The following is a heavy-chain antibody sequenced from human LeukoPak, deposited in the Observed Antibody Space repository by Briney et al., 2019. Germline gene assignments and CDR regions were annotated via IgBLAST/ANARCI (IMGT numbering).Heavy chain of an antibody. Sequence: SETLSLTCSVSGGSISSYYWSWIRQPPGKGLEWIGYIYYSGSTSYSPSLKSRVTISVDTSKNQFSLKLSSVTAADTAVYYCARQSAYYYYGMDVWGQGTTVTVSS. J-gene: IGHJ6*02. CDR2: IYYSGST. CDR3: ARQSAYYYYGMDV. V-gene: IGHV4-59*01. CDR1: GGSISSYY.